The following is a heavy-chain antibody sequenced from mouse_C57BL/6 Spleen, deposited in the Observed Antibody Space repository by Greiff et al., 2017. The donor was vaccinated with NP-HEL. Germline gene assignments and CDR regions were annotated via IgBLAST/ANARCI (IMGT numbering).Heavy chain of an antibody. V-gene: IGHV1-81*01. D-gene: IGHD2-4*01. Sequence: VQGVESGAELARPGASVKLSCKASGYTFTSYGISWVKQRTGQGLEWIGEIYPRSGNTYYNEKFKGKATLTADKSSSTAYMELRSLTSEDSAVYFCARWRDYDGNYYAMDYWGQGTSVTVSS. CDR2: IYPRSGNT. CDR1: GYTFTSYG. J-gene: IGHJ4*01. CDR3: ARWRDYDGNYYAMDY.